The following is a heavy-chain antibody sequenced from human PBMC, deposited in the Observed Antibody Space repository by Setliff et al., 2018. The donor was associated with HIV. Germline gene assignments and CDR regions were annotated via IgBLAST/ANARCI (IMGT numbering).Heavy chain of an antibody. J-gene: IGHJ4*02. D-gene: IGHD6-6*01. CDR2: IYYSGST. CDR1: GGSISSSSYY. Sequence: PSETLSLTCTVSGGSISSSSYYWGWIRQPPGKGLEWIGSIYYSGSTYYNPSLKSRVTISVDTSKNQFSLKLSSVTAADTALYYCASALSIAAPRVWGQGTLVTVSS. CDR3: ASALSIAAPRV. V-gene: IGHV4-39*01.